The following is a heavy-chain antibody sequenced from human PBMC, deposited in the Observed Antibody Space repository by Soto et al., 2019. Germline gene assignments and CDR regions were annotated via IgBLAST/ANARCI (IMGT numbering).Heavy chain of an antibody. CDR3: ARAGAARPPYYGMDV. D-gene: IGHD6-6*01. CDR1: GYTFTSYY. Sequence: ASVKVSCKASGYTFTSYYMHWVRQAPGQGLEWMGIINPSGGSTSYAQKFQGRVTMTRDTSTSTVYMELSSLRSEDTAVYYCARAGAARPPYYGMDVWGQGTTVTVSS. CDR2: INPSGGST. J-gene: IGHJ6*02. V-gene: IGHV1-46*01.